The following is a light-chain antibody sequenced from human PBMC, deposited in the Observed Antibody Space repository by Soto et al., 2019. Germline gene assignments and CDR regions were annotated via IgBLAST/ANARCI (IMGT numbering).Light chain of an antibody. V-gene: IGKV1-39*01. CDR3: QQSYSTPSIT. CDR1: QSISSY. CDR2: AAS. Sequence: DIHMTRSPSSLSASVGDIVTVTCRASQSISSYLNWYQQKPGKAPKLLIYAASSLQSGVPSRFSGSGSGTDFTLTISSLQPEDFATYYCQQSYSTPSITFGQGTRLEI. J-gene: IGKJ5*01.